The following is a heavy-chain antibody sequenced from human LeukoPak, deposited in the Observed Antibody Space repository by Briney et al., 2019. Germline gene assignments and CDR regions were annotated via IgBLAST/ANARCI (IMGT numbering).Heavy chain of an antibody. Sequence: KPSETLSLTCAVYGGSFSGYYWSWVRQPPGKGLEWIGEINHSGSTNSNPSLKSRVTISVDTSNNQFSLKLSSVTAADTAVYYCARGLYYDSSGYRNSFDPWGQGTLVTVSS. D-gene: IGHD3-22*01. V-gene: IGHV4-34*01. J-gene: IGHJ5*02. CDR2: INHSGST. CDR3: ARGLYYDSSGYRNSFDP. CDR1: GGSFSGYY.